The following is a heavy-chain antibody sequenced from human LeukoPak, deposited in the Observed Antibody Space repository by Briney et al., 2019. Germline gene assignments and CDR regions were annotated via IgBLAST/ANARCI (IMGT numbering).Heavy chain of an antibody. J-gene: IGHJ4*02. CDR3: AWDSRHGYDNPFDY. CDR1: GYTFTSYD. Sequence: ASVKVSCKASGYTFTSYDINWVRQATGQGLEWMGWMNPNSGNTGYAQKFQGRVTMTRNTSISTAYVELSSLRSEDTAVYYCAWDSRHGYDNPFDYWGQGTLVTVSS. D-gene: IGHD5-12*01. V-gene: IGHV1-8*01. CDR2: MNPNSGNT.